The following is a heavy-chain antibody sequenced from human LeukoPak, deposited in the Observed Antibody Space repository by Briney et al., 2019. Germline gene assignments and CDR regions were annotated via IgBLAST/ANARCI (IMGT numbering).Heavy chain of an antibody. CDR1: GFTFSSYA. J-gene: IGHJ3*02. D-gene: IGHD6-13*01. CDR2: ISGSGGST. Sequence: SGGSLRLSCAASGFTFSSYAMSWVRQAPGKGLEWVSAISGSGGSTYYADSVKGRFTISRDNSKNTLYLQMNSLRAEDTAVYYCAREVDVAAPGTDDAFDIWGQGIMVTVSS. V-gene: IGHV3-23*01. CDR3: AREVDVAAPGTDDAFDI.